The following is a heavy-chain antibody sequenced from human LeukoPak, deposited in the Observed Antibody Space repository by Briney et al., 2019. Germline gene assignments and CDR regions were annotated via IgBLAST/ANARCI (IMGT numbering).Heavy chain of an antibody. CDR3: ARHPLWFGDFRMDV. CDR1: GGSFSGYY. D-gene: IGHD3-10*01. V-gene: IGHV4-34*01. J-gene: IGHJ6*02. Sequence: KPSETLSLTCAVYGGSFSGYYWSWIRQPPGKGLEWIGEINHSGSTNYNPSLKSRVTTSVDTSKNQFSLKLSSVTAADTAVYYCARHPLWFGDFRMDVWGQGTTVTVSS. CDR2: INHSGST.